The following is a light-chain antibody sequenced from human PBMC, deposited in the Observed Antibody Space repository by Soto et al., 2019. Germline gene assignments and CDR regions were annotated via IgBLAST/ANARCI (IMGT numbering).Light chain of an antibody. CDR2: GAS. CDR3: QQYSASPRT. V-gene: IGKV3-20*01. J-gene: IGKJ1*01. Sequence: EVVVTQSPATLSVSPGERVNLSCRASQSVSSSYLAWYQQKPGQAPRLLIYGASSRATGIPDRFSGSGSGTDFTLTISRLEPEDFAVYYCQQYSASPRTFGQGTKVDI. CDR1: QSVSSSY.